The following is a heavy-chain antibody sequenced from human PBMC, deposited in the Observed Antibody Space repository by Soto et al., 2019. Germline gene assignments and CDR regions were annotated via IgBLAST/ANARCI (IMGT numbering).Heavy chain of an antibody. CDR3: ARDSPGGEYYYGMDV. Sequence: QGQLEQSGAEVRKPGSSVKVSCKASGGSFSSYAISWVRQAPGQGLEWMGGIVPVLGTSHPAQKFQGRVTFSTDDSTTTAYMELSSLRSEDTAVYYCARDSPGGEYYYGMDVWGQGTTVTVSS. CDR1: GGSFSSYA. D-gene: IGHD1-26*01. J-gene: IGHJ6*02. V-gene: IGHV1-69*01. CDR2: IVPVLGTS.